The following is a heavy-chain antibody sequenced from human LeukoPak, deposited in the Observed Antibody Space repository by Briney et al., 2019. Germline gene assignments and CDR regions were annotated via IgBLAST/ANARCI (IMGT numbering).Heavy chain of an antibody. V-gene: IGHV3-23*01. D-gene: IGHD4-17*01. J-gene: IGHJ4*02. CDR1: GFTFSSYA. Sequence: GVSLRLSCAASGFTFSSYAVRWVRQAPGKGLEWVSAISGSGGSTYYADSVRGRFTISRDNSKNTLYLQMNSLRAEDTAVYYCAKDPSMTTILYFDYWGQGTLVTVSS. CDR3: AKDPSMTTILYFDY. CDR2: ISGSGGST.